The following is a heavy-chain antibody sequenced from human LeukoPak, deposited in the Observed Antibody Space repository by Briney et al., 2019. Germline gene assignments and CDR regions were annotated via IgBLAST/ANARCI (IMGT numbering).Heavy chain of an antibody. CDR1: GFTFSSYA. J-gene: IGHJ4*02. D-gene: IGHD6-13*01. CDR3: ARGGSSSWYPNFDY. V-gene: IGHV3-23*01. Sequence: GGSLRLSCAASGFTFSSYAMTWVRQAPGKGLEWVSIISGASGGSTYYADSVKGRFTISRDNSKNTLYLQMNSLRAEDAALYYCARGGSSSWYPNFDYWGQGTLVTVSS. CDR2: ISGASGGST.